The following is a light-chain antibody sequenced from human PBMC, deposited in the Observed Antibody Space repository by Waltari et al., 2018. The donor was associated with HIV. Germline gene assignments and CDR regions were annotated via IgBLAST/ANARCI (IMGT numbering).Light chain of an antibody. Sequence: QSALTQPRSVSGSPGQSINISCSGLSSDLGHSHFVSWYQQHPDTVPRVIIYDVNNRPSGVSSRFSGSKSGATASLTISGLQAEDEAVYYCASHSTYTLLYVFGSGTELTVL. J-gene: IGLJ1*01. CDR1: SSDLGHSHF. V-gene: IGLV2-14*03. CDR3: ASHSTYTLLYV. CDR2: DVN.